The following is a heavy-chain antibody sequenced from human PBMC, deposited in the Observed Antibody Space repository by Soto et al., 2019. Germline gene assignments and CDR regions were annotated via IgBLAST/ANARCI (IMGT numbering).Heavy chain of an antibody. CDR1: GGSISSGGYS. J-gene: IGHJ4*02. CDR2: IYHSGST. V-gene: IGHV4-30-2*01. D-gene: IGHD3-9*01. CDR3: ARSDILTGQYYFDY. Sequence: QLQLQESGSGLVKPSQTLSVTCAVSGGSISSGGYSWSWIRRPPGKGLEWIGYIYHSGSTYYNPSLKSRVTISVDRSKNQFSLKLSSVTAPDTAVYYCARSDILTGQYYFDYWGQGTLVTVSS.